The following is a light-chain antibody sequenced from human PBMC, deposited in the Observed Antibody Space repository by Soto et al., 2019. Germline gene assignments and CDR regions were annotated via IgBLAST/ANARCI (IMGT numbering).Light chain of an antibody. CDR2: DAS. Sequence: EIVLTQSPATLSLSPGERATLSCRASQSIGLAIAWYQHKPGQAPRLLIFDASQRATGIPARFRGSGSGTDFTLTITNLQPEDFATYFCQQSHSPPLTFGGGTKVE. J-gene: IGKJ4*01. CDR1: QSIGLA. CDR3: QQSHSPPLT. V-gene: IGKV3-11*01.